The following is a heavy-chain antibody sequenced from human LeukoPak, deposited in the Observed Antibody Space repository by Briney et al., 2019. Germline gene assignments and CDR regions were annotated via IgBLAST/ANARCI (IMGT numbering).Heavy chain of an antibody. CDR1: GFTVSSNY. J-gene: IGHJ6*02. CDR2: IYSGGIT. D-gene: IGHD3-10*01. Sequence: GGSLRLSCAASGFTVSSNYMSWVRQAPGKGLEWVSVIYSGGITYYADSVKGRFTISRDNSKNTLYLQMNSLRAEDTAVYYCARDQAHYYGSGSYKFYYYYGMDVWGQGTTVTVSS. CDR3: ARDQAHYYGSGSYKFYYYYGMDV. V-gene: IGHV3-66*01.